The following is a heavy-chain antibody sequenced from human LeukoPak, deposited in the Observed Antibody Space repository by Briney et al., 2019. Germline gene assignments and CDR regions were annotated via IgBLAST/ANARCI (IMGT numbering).Heavy chain of an antibody. Sequence: SGPTLVKSTQTLTLTCTFSGFSLSTSGMCVSWIRQPPGRALERLARIDWDDDKYYSTSLQTRLTISKDTSRNQVVLTMTDTDPVDTATYYCTRMGGDLGYYFDYWGQGTLVTVSS. CDR3: TRMGGDLGYYFDY. CDR2: IDWDDDK. V-gene: IGHV2-70*11. J-gene: IGHJ4*02. D-gene: IGHD3-16*01. CDR1: GFSLSTSGMC.